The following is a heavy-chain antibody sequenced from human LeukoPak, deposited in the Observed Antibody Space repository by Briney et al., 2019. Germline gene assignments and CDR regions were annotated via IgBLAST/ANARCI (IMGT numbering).Heavy chain of an antibody. V-gene: IGHV3-7*01. J-gene: IGHJ4*02. Sequence: GGSLRLSCAVSGFTFRSYWMSWVRQAPGKGLEWVATIKQDGSEKYYVDSVKGRFTISRDNAKNSLYLQMNSLRAEGTAVYYCATESKARVTTEDWGQGTLVTVSS. D-gene: IGHD4-17*01. CDR2: IKQDGSEK. CDR3: ATESKARVTTED. CDR1: GFTFRSYW.